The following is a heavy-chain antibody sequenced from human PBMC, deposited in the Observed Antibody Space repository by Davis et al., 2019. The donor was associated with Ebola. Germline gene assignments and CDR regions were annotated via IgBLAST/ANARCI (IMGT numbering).Heavy chain of an antibody. CDR1: GGSFSGYY. Sequence: SETLSLTCAVYGGSFSGYYWSWIRQPPGKGLEWIGEINHSGSTNYNPSLKSRVTISVDTSKNQFSLKLSSVTAADTAVYYCASGSSSLLLCFQHWGQGTLVTVSS. D-gene: IGHD6-13*01. J-gene: IGHJ1*01. V-gene: IGHV4-34*01. CDR2: INHSGST. CDR3: ASGSSSLLLCFQH.